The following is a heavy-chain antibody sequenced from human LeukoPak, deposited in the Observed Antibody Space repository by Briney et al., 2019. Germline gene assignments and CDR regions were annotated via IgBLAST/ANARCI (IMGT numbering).Heavy chain of an antibody. CDR3: ARGDDYGDYWGLY. CDR2: ISTYNGNT. V-gene: IGHV1-18*01. D-gene: IGHD4-17*01. Sequence: ASVKVSCKASGYTCTKYGITWVRQAPGQGLEWTGWISTYNGNTNYAQKLQGRVTMTTDTSTSTAYMELRSLISDDAAVYYCARGDDYGDYWGLYWGQGTLVTVSS. CDR1: GYTCTKYG. J-gene: IGHJ4*02.